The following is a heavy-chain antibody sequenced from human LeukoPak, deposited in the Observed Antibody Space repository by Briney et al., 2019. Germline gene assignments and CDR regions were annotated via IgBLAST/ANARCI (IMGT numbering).Heavy chain of an antibody. Sequence: PGGSLRLSCAASGFTFSSYSMNWVRQAPGKGLEWVSSISSSSYIYYADSVKGRFTISRDNAKNSLYLQMNSLRAEDTAVYYCARGPKVEWLRYYYYYYYYMDVWGKGTTVTVSS. V-gene: IGHV3-21*01. CDR2: ISSSSYI. CDR3: ARGPKVEWLRYYYYYYYYMDV. J-gene: IGHJ6*03. CDR1: GFTFSSYS. D-gene: IGHD5-12*01.